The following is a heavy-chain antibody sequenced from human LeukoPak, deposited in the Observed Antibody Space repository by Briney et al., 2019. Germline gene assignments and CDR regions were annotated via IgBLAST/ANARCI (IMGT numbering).Heavy chain of an antibody. Sequence: SVKVSCKASGGTFSSYAISWVRQAPGQGLEWMGRIIPIFGTANYAQKFQGRVTITTDESTSTAYMELSSLRSDDTAVYYCARPLAVARGAFDIWGQGTMVTVSS. V-gene: IGHV1-69*05. D-gene: IGHD4-23*01. CDR2: IIPIFGTA. CDR3: ARPLAVARGAFDI. J-gene: IGHJ3*02. CDR1: GGTFSSYA.